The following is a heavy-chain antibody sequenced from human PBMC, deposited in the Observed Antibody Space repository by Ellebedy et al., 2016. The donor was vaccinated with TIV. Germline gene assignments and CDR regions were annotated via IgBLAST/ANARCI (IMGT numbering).Heavy chain of an antibody. V-gene: IGHV3-53*01. CDR3: ARGGDVNSGWYGGWYFDH. J-gene: IGHJ4*02. Sequence: GESLKISCEASGFTAFNFAMSWVRQAPGKGLEWVSIIYSGGSTYYADSVKGRFTISRDNSKNTLYLQMNSLRAEDTAVYYCARGGDVNSGWYGGWYFDHWGQGTLVTVSS. D-gene: IGHD6-19*01. CDR1: GFTAFNFA. CDR2: IYSGGST.